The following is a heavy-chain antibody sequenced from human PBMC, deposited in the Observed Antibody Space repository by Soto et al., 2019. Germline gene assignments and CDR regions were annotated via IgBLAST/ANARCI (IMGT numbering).Heavy chain of an antibody. CDR2: IYHSGST. D-gene: IGHD6-19*01. V-gene: IGHV4-31*03. J-gene: IGHJ4*02. CDR1: GGSITSGGIY. CDR3: ARFNSRSGTEYFDY. Sequence: QVKLQKSGPGLVQPAQTLSLSCTVSGGSITSGGIYWSWLRQHPRQGLEWIGYIYHSGSTTYNPSLTSRVTISVDTSKNQFSLTVTSLTVADTAVYYCARFNSRSGTEYFDYWGQGTLVTVSS.